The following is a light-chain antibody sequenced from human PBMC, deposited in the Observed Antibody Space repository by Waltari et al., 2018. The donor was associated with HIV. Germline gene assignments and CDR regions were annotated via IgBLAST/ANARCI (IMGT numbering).Light chain of an antibody. Sequence: QSVLTQPPSVSAAPGQKVTISCSGSRSNIGNNYVSWYQQLPRTAPNLLIYDSNNRASGIPDRFSGSKSCTSASLCISGLQTGDEADYYCVTWDSLLSAVVFGGGTKLTVL. CDR3: VTWDSLLSAVV. V-gene: IGLV1-51*01. CDR2: DSN. CDR1: RSNIGNNY. J-gene: IGLJ2*01.